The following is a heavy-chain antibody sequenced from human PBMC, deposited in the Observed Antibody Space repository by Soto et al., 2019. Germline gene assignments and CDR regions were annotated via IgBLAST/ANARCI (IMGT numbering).Heavy chain of an antibody. D-gene: IGHD4-17*01. V-gene: IGHV1-69*08. CDR1: GGTFSSHT. J-gene: IGHJ2*01. Sequence: QDQLVQSGAEVKKPGSSVKVSCKASGGTFSSHTFSWVRQAPGQGLEWMGRIIPALGTATYAKKFQGRVTITADESASTVYMELNSLRSEDTVVYYCARPDFGDYWYFDLWGRGTLVTVSS. CDR3: ARPDFGDYWYFDL. CDR2: IIPALGTA.